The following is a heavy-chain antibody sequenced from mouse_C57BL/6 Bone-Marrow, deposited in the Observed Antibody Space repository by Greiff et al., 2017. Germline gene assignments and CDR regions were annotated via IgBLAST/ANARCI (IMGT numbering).Heavy chain of an antibody. Sequence: VQLKQSGPELVKPGASVKISCKASGYSFTDYNMNWVKQSNGKSLEWIGVINPNYGTTSYNQKFKGKATLTVDQSSSTAYMQLNNLTSEDSAVYYCASPITTVVAPYFDVWGKGTTVTVSS. CDR3: ASPITTVVAPYFDV. V-gene: IGHV1-39*01. D-gene: IGHD1-1*01. CDR2: INPNYGTT. J-gene: IGHJ1*03. CDR1: GYSFTDYN.